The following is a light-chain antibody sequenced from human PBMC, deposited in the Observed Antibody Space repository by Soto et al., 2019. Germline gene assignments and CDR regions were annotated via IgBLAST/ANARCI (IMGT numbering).Light chain of an antibody. Sequence: QSVLTQPPSASGSPGQSITISCTGTSSDVGGYNYVSWYQQHPGRAPKLIIYEVSKRPSGVPDRFSGSKSDNTASLTVSGLQTEDEADYYCRSYAGNNNLIFGTGTKLTVL. CDR3: RSYAGNNNLI. CDR2: EVS. CDR1: SSDVGGYNY. V-gene: IGLV2-8*01. J-gene: IGLJ1*01.